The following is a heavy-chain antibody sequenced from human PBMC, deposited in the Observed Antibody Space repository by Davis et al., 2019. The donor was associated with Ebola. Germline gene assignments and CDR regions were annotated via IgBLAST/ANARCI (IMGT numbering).Heavy chain of an antibody. Sequence: MPSETLSLTCAVYGGSFSGYYWSWIRQPPGRGLEWIGEINHSGSTNYSPSLKSRVTISVDTSKNQFSLKLSSVTAADTAVYYCARQVLYDGMDVWGQGTTVTVSS. D-gene: IGHD1-14*01. CDR3: ARQVLYDGMDV. CDR1: GGSFSGYY. CDR2: INHSGST. J-gene: IGHJ6*02. V-gene: IGHV4-34*01.